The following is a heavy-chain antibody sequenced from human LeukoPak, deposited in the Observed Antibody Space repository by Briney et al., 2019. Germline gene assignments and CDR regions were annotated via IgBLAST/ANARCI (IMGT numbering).Heavy chain of an antibody. CDR1: GFTFSSYA. Sequence: GGSLRLSCAASGFTFSSYAKHWVRQAPGKGLEWVAVISYDGSNKYYADSVKGRFTISRDNSKNTLYLQMNSLRAEDTAVYYCAQAITMIVVGYGMDVWGQGTTVTVSS. V-gene: IGHV3-30-3*01. CDR3: AQAITMIVVGYGMDV. J-gene: IGHJ6*02. CDR2: ISYDGSNK. D-gene: IGHD3-22*01.